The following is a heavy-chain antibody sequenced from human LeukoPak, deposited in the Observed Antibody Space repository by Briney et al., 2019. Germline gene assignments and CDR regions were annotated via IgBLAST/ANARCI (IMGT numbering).Heavy chain of an antibody. CDR3: ARGYSNWYFDL. V-gene: IGHV3-23*01. D-gene: IGHD2-15*01. Sequence: GGSLRLSCAASGFTFGNYAMNWVRQAPGKGLEWVSSISGSDGSTYYADSVKGRFTISRDNAKNTLYLQMDSLRAEDTAVYYCARGYSNWYFDLWGRGTLVTVSS. J-gene: IGHJ2*01. CDR2: ISGSDGST. CDR1: GFTFGNYA.